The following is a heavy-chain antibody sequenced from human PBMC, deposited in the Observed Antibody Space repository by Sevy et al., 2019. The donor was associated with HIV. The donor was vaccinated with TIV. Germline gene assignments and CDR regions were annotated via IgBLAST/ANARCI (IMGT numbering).Heavy chain of an antibody. CDR2: IYYSGST. CDR1: GGSISSSSYY. Sequence: SETLSLTCTVSGGSISSSSYYWGWIRQPPGKGLEWIGSIYYSGSTYYNPSLKSRVTISVDTSKNQFSRKLSSVTAADTAVYYCARWAAGAGAAYDYIWGRYYFDYWGQGTLVTVSS. J-gene: IGHJ4*02. D-gene: IGHD3-16*01. V-gene: IGHV4-39*01. CDR3: ARWAAGAGAAYDYIWGRYYFDY.